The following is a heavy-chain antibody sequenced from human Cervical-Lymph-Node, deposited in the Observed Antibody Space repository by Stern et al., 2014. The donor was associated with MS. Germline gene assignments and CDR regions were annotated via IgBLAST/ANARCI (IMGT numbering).Heavy chain of an antibody. CDR1: GDSFSTYT. CDR2: IIPVLGIA. CDR3: ARDTYTSGSSDNS. D-gene: IGHD3-16*01. J-gene: IGHJ5*02. Sequence: QVQLVQSGAEVKKPGSSVKVSCKASGDSFSTYTFNWVRQAPGQGLEWMGRIIPVLGIAEYAQKFQGRVTITADKSTNTAYMDLSSLRSDDTAIYYCARDTYTSGSSDNSWGQGTLVTVSS. V-gene: IGHV1-69*09.